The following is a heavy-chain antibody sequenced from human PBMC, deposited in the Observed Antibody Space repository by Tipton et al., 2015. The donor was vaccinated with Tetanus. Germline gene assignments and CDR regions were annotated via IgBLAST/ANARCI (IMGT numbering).Heavy chain of an antibody. J-gene: IGHJ4*02. D-gene: IGHD2-2*01. CDR3: NGGSTRAYFDY. V-gene: IGHV3-53*01. CDR2: IFNYGGT. Sequence: SLRLSCAASGFTVSNSYMTWVRQAPGKGLEWVSSIFNYGGTYSADSVKGRFTISRDNSKNTLYLQMNSLRAEDAAVYYCNGGSTRAYFDYWGLGTLVTVSS. CDR1: GFTVSNSY.